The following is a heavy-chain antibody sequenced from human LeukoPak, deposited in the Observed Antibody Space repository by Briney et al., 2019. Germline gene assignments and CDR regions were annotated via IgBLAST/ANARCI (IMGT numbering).Heavy chain of an antibody. CDR1: GGSFSGYY. J-gene: IGHJ4*02. D-gene: IGHD3-22*01. V-gene: IGHV4-34*01. Sequence: TSETLSLTCAVYGGSFSGYYWSWIRQPPGKGLEWIGEINHSGSTNYNPSLKSRVTISVDTSKNQYSLKLSSVTAADTAVYYCARRGARRVYYYDSSGRSSSFDYWGQGTLVTVSS. CDR3: ARRGARRVYYYDSSGRSSSFDY. CDR2: INHSGST.